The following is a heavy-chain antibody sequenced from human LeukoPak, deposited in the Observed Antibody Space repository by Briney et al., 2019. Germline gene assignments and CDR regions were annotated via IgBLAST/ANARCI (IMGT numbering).Heavy chain of an antibody. V-gene: IGHV4-34*01. Sequence: SETLSLTCAVYGGSFSGYYWSWIRQPPGKGLEWIGEINHSGSTNYNPSLKSRVTISVDTSKNQFSLKLSSVTAAVTAVYYCARGPYDSSGYYYFDYWGQGTLVTVSS. J-gene: IGHJ4*02. CDR3: ARGPYDSSGYYYFDY. D-gene: IGHD3-22*01. CDR2: INHSGST. CDR1: GGSFSGYY.